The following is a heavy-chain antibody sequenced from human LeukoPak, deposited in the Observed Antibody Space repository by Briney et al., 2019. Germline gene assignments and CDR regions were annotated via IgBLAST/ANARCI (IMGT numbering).Heavy chain of an antibody. CDR2: IYHSGST. Sequence: TSGTLSLTCAVSGGSISSSNWWSWVRQPPGKGLEWIGEIYHSGSTNYNPSLKSRVTISVDKSKNQFSLNLSSVTAADTAVYYCASLVRGIIQYYFDYWGQGTPVTVSS. J-gene: IGHJ4*02. CDR1: GGSISSSNW. CDR3: ASLVRGIIQYYFDY. V-gene: IGHV4-4*02. D-gene: IGHD3-10*01.